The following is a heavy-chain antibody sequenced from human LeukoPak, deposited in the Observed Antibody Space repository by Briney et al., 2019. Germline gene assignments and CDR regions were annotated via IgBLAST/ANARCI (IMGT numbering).Heavy chain of an antibody. V-gene: IGHV1-18*01. CDR2: ISAYNGNT. CDR1: GYTFTTYG. J-gene: IGHJ5*02. CDR3: ARDRGYCSGGSCYRNWFDP. D-gene: IGHD2-15*01. Sequence: GVSVKVSCKASGYTFTTYGISWVRQAPGQGLEWMGWISAYNGNTNYAQKLQGRVTMTTDTSTSTAYMELRSLRSDDTAVYYCARDRGYCSGGSCYRNWFDPWGQGTLVTVSS.